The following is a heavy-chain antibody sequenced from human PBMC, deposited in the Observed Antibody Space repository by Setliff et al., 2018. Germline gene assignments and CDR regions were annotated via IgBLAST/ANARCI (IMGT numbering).Heavy chain of an antibody. D-gene: IGHD3-3*01. CDR3: ARSIMLFGVPDHLFDY. CDR2: IYSNGRT. V-gene: IGHV4-59*11. J-gene: IGHJ4*01. Sequence: SETLSLTCTVSGGSMSSQWWNWIRQPPGKGLEWIGNIYSNGRTNYNPSLNGRVTIPLDASRIQFSLTLNSMTTADTAVYFCARSIMLFGVPDHLFDYWGHGTLVTVSS. CDR1: GGSMSSQW.